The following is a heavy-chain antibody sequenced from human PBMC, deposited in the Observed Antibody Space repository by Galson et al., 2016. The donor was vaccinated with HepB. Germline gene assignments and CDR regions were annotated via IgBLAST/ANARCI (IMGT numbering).Heavy chain of an antibody. CDR2: ISYDGSTK. V-gene: IGHV3-30*18. J-gene: IGHJ2*01. CDR3: VKDSAYYDFWSWNWYFDL. D-gene: IGHD3-3*01. Sequence: LRLSCAASGFSFSTYGMHWVCQAPGKGPEWVASISYDGSTKWYANSVRGRFTMSRDNSMNTLFLQMDSLRGEDTAVYYCVKDSAYYDFWSWNWYFDLWGRGTLVTVSS. CDR1: GFSFSTYG.